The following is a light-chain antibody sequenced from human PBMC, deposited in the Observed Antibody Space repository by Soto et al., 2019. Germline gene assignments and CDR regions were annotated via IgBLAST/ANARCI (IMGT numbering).Light chain of an antibody. V-gene: IGLV2-14*01. CDR2: DVS. Sequence: QSVLTQPASVSVSPGQSITISCTGTSSDVGAYNYVSWFQQHPGKAPKLMIYDVSNRPSGVSNRFSGSKSGNTASLTISGLQSEDEADYYCSSYTSSSTRVFGGGTKLTVL. CDR3: SSYTSSSTRV. CDR1: SSDVGAYNY. J-gene: IGLJ2*01.